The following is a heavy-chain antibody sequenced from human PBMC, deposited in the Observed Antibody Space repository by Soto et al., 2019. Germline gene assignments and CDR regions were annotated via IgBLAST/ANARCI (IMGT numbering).Heavy chain of an antibody. Sequence: QVQLVQSGAEVKKPGASVKVSCKASGNTFTSYYMHWVRQAPGQGLDRMGISNPGSGSTSYAQKFQGRVTMTSDTSTSTVYIELSSLRSEDTAVYYCARDRAPRWSYYYAMDVWGQETTVTVSS. CDR2: SNPGSGST. D-gene: IGHD2-15*01. CDR3: ARDRAPRWSYYYAMDV. CDR1: GNTFTSYY. J-gene: IGHJ6*02. V-gene: IGHV1-46*03.